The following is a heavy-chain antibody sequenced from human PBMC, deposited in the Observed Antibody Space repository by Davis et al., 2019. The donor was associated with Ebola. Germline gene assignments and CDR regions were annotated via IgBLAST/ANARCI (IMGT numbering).Heavy chain of an antibody. CDR1: GESFSGYY. V-gene: IGHV4-34*01. Sequence: MPSETLSLTCAVYGESFSGYYWSWIRQPPGKGLEWMGEVNHSGGTNYNPSLKSRVTISADTSKNQFSLKLNSVTAADTAVYYCTRTTRDSGWFIDFWGRGTRVTVSS. CDR3: TRTTRDSGWFIDF. J-gene: IGHJ4*02. D-gene: IGHD6-19*01. CDR2: VNHSGGT.